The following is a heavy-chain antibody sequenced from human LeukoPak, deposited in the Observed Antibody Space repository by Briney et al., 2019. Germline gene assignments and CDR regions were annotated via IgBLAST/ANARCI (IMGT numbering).Heavy chain of an antibody. CDR2: IKEDGSEK. CDR3: ASGRQLGY. D-gene: IGHD6-13*01. J-gene: IGHJ4*02. Sequence: GGSLRLSCAASGFTFSNYWMSWVRQAPGKGLEWVANIKEDGSEKYYVDSVKGRLTISRDNARNSLYLQMNSLRAEDTAVYYCASGRQLGYWGQGTLVTVSS. V-gene: IGHV3-7*01. CDR1: GFTFSNYW.